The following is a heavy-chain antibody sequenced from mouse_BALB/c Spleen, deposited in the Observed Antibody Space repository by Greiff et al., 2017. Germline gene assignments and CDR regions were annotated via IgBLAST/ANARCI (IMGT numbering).Heavy chain of an antibody. CDR3: ARSDYDDYAMDY. V-gene: IGHV3-2*02. Sequence: EVQLQQSGPGLVKPSQSLSLTCTVTGYSITSDYAWNWIRQFPGNKLEWMGYISYSGSTSYNPSLKSRISITRDTSKNQFFLQLNSVTTEDTATYYCARSDYDDYAMDYWGQGTSVTVSS. CDR2: ISYSGST. J-gene: IGHJ4*01. D-gene: IGHD2-4*01. CDR1: GYSITSDYA.